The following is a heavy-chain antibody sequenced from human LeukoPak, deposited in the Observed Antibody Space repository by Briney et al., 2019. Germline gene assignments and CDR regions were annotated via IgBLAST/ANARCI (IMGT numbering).Heavy chain of an antibody. J-gene: IGHJ6*02. D-gene: IGHD1-26*01. CDR3: ARKEVVGAPTGESYGMDV. Sequence: ASVKVSCKASGYTFTGYYMHWVRQAPGQGLEWMGWINPNSGGTNYAQKFQGRVTMTRDTSISTAYMELSRLRSDDTAVYYCARKEVVGAPTGESYGMDVWSQGTTVTVSS. CDR1: GYTFTGYY. V-gene: IGHV1-2*02. CDR2: INPNSGGT.